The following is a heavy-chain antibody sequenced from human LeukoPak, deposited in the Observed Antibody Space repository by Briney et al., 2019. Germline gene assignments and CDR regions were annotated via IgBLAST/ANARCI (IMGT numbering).Heavy chain of an antibody. D-gene: IGHD3-22*01. Sequence: ASVKVSSTASGYTFTVYYMHWVRQAPGQGLEWMGWINPNSGGTNYAQKFQGRVAMTRDTSISTAYMELSRLRSDDTAVYYCARDLHYDSSGYYNAYWGQGTLVTVSS. V-gene: IGHV1-2*02. CDR2: INPNSGGT. J-gene: IGHJ4*02. CDR1: GYTFTVYY. CDR3: ARDLHYDSSGYYNAY.